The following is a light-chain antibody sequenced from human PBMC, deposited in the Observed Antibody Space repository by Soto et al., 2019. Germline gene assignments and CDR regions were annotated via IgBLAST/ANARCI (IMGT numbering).Light chain of an antibody. J-gene: IGKJ4*01. CDR1: QSIDGRY. CDR2: AAS. CDR3: QQYDDSMLT. Sequence: EIVLTQSPGTLSLSPGEGAALSCRASQSIDGRYLAWYQQKPGQAPRLLMFAASSRATGTPARFSGSGSGTDFTLTISRLEPEDFAVYYWQQYDDSMLTFGGGTKVEI. V-gene: IGKV3-20*01.